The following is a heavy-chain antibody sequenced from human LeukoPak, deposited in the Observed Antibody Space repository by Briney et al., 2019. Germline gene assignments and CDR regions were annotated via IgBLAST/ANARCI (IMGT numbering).Heavy chain of an antibody. CDR1: GFTFSSHS. J-gene: IGHJ4*02. CDR2: ISSSSSSI. D-gene: IGHD3-22*01. Sequence: GSLRRSCAASGFTFSSHSMNWVRQAPGKGLEWVSYISSSSSSIYYADSVKGRFTISRDNAKNSLYLHMNSLRAEDTAVYYCARDLPLNYHYSSDYYPLFDYWGQGTLVTVSS. V-gene: IGHV3-48*04. CDR3: ARDLPLNYHYSSDYYPLFDY.